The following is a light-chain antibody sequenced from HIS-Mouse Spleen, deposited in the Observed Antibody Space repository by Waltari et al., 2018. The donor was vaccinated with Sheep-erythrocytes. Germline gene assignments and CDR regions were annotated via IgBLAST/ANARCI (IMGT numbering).Light chain of an antibody. J-gene: IGLJ2*01. CDR1: KLGDKY. V-gene: IGLV3-1*01. CDR3: QAWDSSTAWNVV. CDR2: QDS. Sequence: SYELTQPPSVSVSPGQTASITCSGDKLGDKYACWYHQKPGQSPVLVIYQDSKRPPGIPDRFSGSNSGNTATLTISGTQAMDEADYYCQAWDSSTAWNVVFGGGTKLTVL.